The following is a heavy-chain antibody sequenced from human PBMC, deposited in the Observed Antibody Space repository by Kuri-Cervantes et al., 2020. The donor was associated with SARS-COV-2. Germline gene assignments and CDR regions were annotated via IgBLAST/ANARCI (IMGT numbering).Heavy chain of an antibody. CDR3: ARAYYDFWSGYYRDAFDI. D-gene: IGHD3-3*01. CDR2: ISSSSSYI. CDR1: GFTFSSYS. V-gene: IGHV3-21*01. Sequence: GGSLRLSCAASGFTFSSYSMNWVRQAPGKGLEWVSSISSSSSYIYYADSVKGRFTISRDNAKNSLYLQTNSLRAEDTAVYYCARAYYDFWSGYYRDAFDIWGQGTMVTVSS. J-gene: IGHJ3*02.